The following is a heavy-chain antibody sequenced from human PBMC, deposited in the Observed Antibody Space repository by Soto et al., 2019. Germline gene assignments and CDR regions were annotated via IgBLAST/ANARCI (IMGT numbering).Heavy chain of an antibody. J-gene: IGHJ3*02. V-gene: IGHV3-11*01. CDR2: ISSSGSTI. CDR1: GFTFSDYY. Sequence: GGSLRLSCAASGFTFSDYYMSWIRQAPGKGLEWVSYISSSGSTIYYAESVKGRFTISRDNAKNSLYLQMNSLRAEDTAVYYCARDTSSVIAFDIWGQGTMVTVSS. CDR3: ARDTSSVIAFDI.